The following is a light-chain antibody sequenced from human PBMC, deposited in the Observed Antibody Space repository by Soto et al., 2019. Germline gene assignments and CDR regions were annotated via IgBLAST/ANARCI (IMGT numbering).Light chain of an antibody. CDR1: SSDVGAYNY. CDR3: SSYAGSSTV. Sequence: QSVLTQPPSASGSPGQSVTISCTGTSSDVGAYNYVSWYQQYPGKAPKLMIYEVSYRPSGVPDRFSGSKSGNTASLTVSELQAEDEADYYCSSYAGSSTVFGTGTKVTVL. CDR2: EVS. J-gene: IGLJ1*01. V-gene: IGLV2-8*01.